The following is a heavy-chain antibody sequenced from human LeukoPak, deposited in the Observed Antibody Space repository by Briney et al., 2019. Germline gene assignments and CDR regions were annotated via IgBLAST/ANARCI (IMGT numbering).Heavy chain of an antibody. CDR1: GYTFTSYD. D-gene: IGHD2-21*01. CDR3: ARGHKRNGRYLPYYYYMDG. Sequence: ASVKVSCKASGYTFTSYDINWVRQATGQGLEWMGWMNPNSGNTGYAQKFQGRVTMTRNTSISTAYMELSSLRSEDTAVYYCARGHKRNGRYLPYYYYMDGWGKGTTVTVSS. J-gene: IGHJ6*03. V-gene: IGHV1-8*01. CDR2: MNPNSGNT.